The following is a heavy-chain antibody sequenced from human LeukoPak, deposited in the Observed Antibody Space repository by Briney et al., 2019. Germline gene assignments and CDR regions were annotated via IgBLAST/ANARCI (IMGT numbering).Heavy chain of an antibody. Sequence: SETLSLTCSVSGDFFNSNSHYWGWIRQPPGKGLEWIGSIYYSGITYYNPSLRSRVTISVDTSKNQFSLKLSSVTATDTAVYYCHFKYCSSSTCFYYFDYWGQGTLVTVSS. CDR3: HFKYCSSSTCFYYFDY. CDR1: GDFFNSNSHY. D-gene: IGHD2-2*01. J-gene: IGHJ4*02. CDR2: IYYSGIT. V-gene: IGHV4-39*01.